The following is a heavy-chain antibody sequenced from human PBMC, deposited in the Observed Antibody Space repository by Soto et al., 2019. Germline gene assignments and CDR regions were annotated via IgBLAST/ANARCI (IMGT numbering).Heavy chain of an antibody. CDR1: EYTFSSYS. Sequence: EAQLVESGGGLVQPGGSLRLSWAASEYTFSSYSMNWVRQAPGKGLEWMSYINSSSSTIYYAESVRGRFTISRDNAKNALYLQMNSLRDEDTAVYYCARDSPPGWHVDYWGQGTLVTVSS. D-gene: IGHD6-19*01. CDR2: INSSSSTI. V-gene: IGHV3-48*02. CDR3: ARDSPPGWHVDY. J-gene: IGHJ4*02.